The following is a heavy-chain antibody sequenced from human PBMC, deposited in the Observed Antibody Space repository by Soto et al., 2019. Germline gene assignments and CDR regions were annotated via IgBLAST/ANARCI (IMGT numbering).Heavy chain of an antibody. CDR3: ATSQKGYNWNYFDH. J-gene: IGHJ4*02. D-gene: IGHD1-20*01. CDR2: VFYTAFT. CDR1: GASISGRYYD. V-gene: IGHV4-39*01. Sequence: PSETLSLTCAVSGASISGRYYDWAWLRQSPGKGREWIGSVFYTAFTSYNPSLESRVSVSVDTSKSQFSLKLSAVTAADTAVYYCATSQKGYNWNYFDHWGQGALVTVSS.